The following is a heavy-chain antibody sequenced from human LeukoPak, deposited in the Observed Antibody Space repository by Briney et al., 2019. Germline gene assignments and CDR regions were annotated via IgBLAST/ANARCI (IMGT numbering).Heavy chain of an antibody. CDR3: ARAKGDYYDSNDVGFGY. CDR1: GYTFTSYG. V-gene: IGHV1-18*01. Sequence: ASVKVSCKASGYTFTSYGISWVRQAPGQGLEWMGWISAYNGNTNYAQKLQGRVTMTTDTSTSTAYMELRSLRSDDTAVYYCARAKGDYYDSNDVGFGYWGQGTLVTVSS. D-gene: IGHD3-22*01. J-gene: IGHJ4*02. CDR2: ISAYNGNT.